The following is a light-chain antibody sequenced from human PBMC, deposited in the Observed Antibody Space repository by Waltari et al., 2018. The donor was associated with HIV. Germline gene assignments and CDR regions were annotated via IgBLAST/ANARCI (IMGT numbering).Light chain of an antibody. Sequence: QSMLTQPPSTSGTPGQRVTLSCSGGSSNIGSNPVTWYQQHPGMAPRLVMYSSGQRPSWVPDRFSASKSGTSASLAISGLQSEDESDYYCAAWDDSLNGVIFGGGTKVTVL. J-gene: IGLJ2*01. CDR2: SSG. CDR1: SSNIGSNP. V-gene: IGLV1-44*01. CDR3: AAWDDSLNGVI.